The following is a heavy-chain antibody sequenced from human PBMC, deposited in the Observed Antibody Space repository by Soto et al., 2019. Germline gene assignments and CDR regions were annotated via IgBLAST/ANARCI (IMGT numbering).Heavy chain of an antibody. Sequence: EVQLVESGGGLVQPGGSLRLSCEASGFTFSRDEMNWVRQAPGKGLEWIAYSQNHGHSTHNADSVKGRFTISRYNAKNTMYLQMSCLPAEDPAIYYCAREYNAGCQFGYGGQGVLVTVSS. J-gene: IGHJ4*02. CDR2: SQNHGHST. CDR1: GFTFSRDE. D-gene: IGHD1-20*01. CDR3: AREYNAGCQFGY. V-gene: IGHV3-48*03.